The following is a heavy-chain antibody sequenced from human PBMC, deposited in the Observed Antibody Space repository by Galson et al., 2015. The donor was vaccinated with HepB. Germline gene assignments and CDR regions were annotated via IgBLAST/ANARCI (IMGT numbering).Heavy chain of an antibody. V-gene: IGHV4-59*08. Sequence: QVQLQESGPGLVKPSETLSLTCTVSGGSISSYYWSWIRQPPGKGLEWIGYIYYSGSTNYNPSLKSRVTVSVDTSKNHFSLKLSSVTAADTAVYYCAKQLDYGGTRVWSYYYYYGMDVWGQGTTVTVSS. CDR1: GGSISSYY. D-gene: IGHD4-23*01. J-gene: IGHJ6*02. CDR3: AKQLDYGGTRVWSYYYYYGMDV. CDR2: IYYSGST.